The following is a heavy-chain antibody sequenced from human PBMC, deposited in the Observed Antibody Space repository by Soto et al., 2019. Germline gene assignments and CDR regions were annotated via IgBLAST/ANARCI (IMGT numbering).Heavy chain of an antibody. CDR3: ARGGTRHYDFWSGYPGY. V-gene: IGHV1-18*01. Sequence: ASVKVSCKASGYTFTSYGISWVRQAPGQGLEWMGWISAYNGNTNYAQKLQGRVTMTTDTSTSTAYMELRSLRSDDTAVYYCARGGTRHYDFWSGYPGYWGQGTLVTVSS. J-gene: IGHJ4*02. CDR2: ISAYNGNT. D-gene: IGHD3-3*01. CDR1: GYTFTSYG.